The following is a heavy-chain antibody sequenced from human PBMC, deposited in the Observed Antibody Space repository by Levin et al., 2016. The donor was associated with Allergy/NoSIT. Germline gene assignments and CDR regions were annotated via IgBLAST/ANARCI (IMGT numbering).Heavy chain of an antibody. D-gene: IGHD3-10*01. J-gene: IGHJ3*02. Sequence: SETLSLTCSVSGGPLSSGDYYWTWIRQTPERGLEWVGYIYSSGSAYYNPTLKTRTAISVDASNNRFSLRVKSVTAADTAVYYCARASYHLGSVAAFDIWGQGTTVIVSS. V-gene: IGHV4-30-4*01. CDR1: GGPLSSGDYY. CDR3: ARASYHLGSVAAFDI. CDR2: IYSSGSA.